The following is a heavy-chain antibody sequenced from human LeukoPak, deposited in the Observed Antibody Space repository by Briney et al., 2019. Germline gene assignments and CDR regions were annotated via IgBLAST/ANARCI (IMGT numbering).Heavy chain of an antibody. V-gene: IGHV3-23*01. CDR3: AKGGGWLYYFDY. Sequence: PGGSLRPSCAASGFTLSSYAMSWVRQAPGTGLEWFSGSISSDSSTYYADSVKGRFTISRDNSKNTLYLQINSLRAEDTVVYYCAKGGGWLYYFDYWGQGALVTVSS. CDR1: GFTLSSYA. J-gene: IGHJ4*02. D-gene: IGHD4-23*01. CDR2: SISSDSST.